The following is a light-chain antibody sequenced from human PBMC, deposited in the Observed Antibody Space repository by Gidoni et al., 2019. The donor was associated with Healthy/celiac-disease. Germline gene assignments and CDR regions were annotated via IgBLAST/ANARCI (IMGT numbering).Light chain of an antibody. CDR3: QAWDSSTPYV. V-gene: IGLV3-1*01. J-gene: IGLJ1*01. CDR1: KLGDKY. Sequence: QPPPVSVSPGQTASITCSGDKLGDKYACWYQQKPGQSPVLVIYQDSKRPSGIPERFSGSNSGNTATLTISGTQAMDEADYYCQAWDSSTPYVFGTGTKVTVL. CDR2: QDS.